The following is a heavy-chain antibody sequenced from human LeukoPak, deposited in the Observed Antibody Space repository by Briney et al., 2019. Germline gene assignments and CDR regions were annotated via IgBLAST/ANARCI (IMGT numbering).Heavy chain of an antibody. CDR3: ARDSSFLEWFNWFDP. D-gene: IGHD3-3*01. CDR1: GFTFSSYR. Sequence: GGSLRLSCAASGFTFSSYRMSWVRQAPGKGLEWVANIKQDGSEKYYVDSVKGRFTISRDNAKNSLYLQMNSLRAEDTAVYYCARDSSFLEWFNWFDPWGQGTLVTVSS. V-gene: IGHV3-7*01. J-gene: IGHJ5*02. CDR2: IKQDGSEK.